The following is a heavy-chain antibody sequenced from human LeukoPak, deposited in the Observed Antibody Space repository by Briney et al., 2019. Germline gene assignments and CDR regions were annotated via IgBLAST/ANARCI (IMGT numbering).Heavy chain of an antibody. CDR3: ARQEGDGYQKPLDY. D-gene: IGHD5-24*01. J-gene: IGHJ4*02. V-gene: IGHV4-39*01. CDR2: IYYSGST. CDR1: GGSISSSSYY. Sequence: SETLSLTRTVSGGSISSSSYYWGWIRQPPGKGLEWIGSIYYSGSTYYNPSLKSRVTISVDTSKNQFSLKLSFVTAADTAVYYCARQEGDGYQKPLDYWGQGTLVTVSS.